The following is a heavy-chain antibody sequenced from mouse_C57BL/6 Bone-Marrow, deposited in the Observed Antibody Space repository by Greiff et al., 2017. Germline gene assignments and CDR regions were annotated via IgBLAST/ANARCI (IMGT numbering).Heavy chain of an antibody. CDR1: GFNIKDDY. D-gene: IGHD2-3*01. J-gene: IGHJ2*01. CDR3: STVDGSYFDF. CDR2: IDPEIGDT. V-gene: IGHV14-4*01. Sequence: VQLKESGAELVRPGASVKLSCTASGFNIKDDYIHWVKQRPEQGLEWIGWIDPEIGDTEYASKFQGKATITSDTSSNTAYLQLRSLTSEDTAVYYCSTVDGSYFDFWGQGTPLPVAS.